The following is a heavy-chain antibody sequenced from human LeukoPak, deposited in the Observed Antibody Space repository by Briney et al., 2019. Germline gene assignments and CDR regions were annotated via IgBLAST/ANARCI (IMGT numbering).Heavy chain of an antibody. CDR3: ARDSLPMAVTGPFDH. CDR1: GFTFSDYD. V-gene: IGHV3-33*08. D-gene: IGHD6-19*01. Sequence: GGSLRLSCAASGFTFSDYDMNWVRQAPGKGLEWVTSIWFDGSNIHYADSVKGRVIISRDNSKSALYLQMNSLRAEDTAIYYCARDSLPMAVTGPFDHWGQGALVTVSS. CDR2: IWFDGSNI. J-gene: IGHJ4*02.